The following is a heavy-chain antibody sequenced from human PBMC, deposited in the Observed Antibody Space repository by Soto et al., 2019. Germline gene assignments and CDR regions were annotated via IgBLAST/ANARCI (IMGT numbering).Heavy chain of an antibody. CDR3: ARDPTQPYDFWSGFLHY. V-gene: IGHV3-30-3*01. CDR2: ISYDGSNK. J-gene: IGHJ4*02. CDR1: GFTFSSYA. D-gene: IGHD3-3*01. Sequence: GGSLRLSCAASGFTFSSYAMHWVRQAPGKGLEWVAVISYDGSNKYYADSVKGRFTISRDNSKNTLYLQMNSLRAEDTAVYYCARDPTQPYDFWSGFLHYWGQGTLVTVSS.